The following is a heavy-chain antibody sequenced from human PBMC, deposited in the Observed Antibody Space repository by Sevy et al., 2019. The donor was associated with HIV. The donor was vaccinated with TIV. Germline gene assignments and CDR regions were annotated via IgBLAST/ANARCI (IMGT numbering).Heavy chain of an antibody. V-gene: IGHV3-43*01. CDR2: ISWVGGST. CDR3: AKGYYYDSSGYYS. D-gene: IGHD3-22*01. Sequence: GESLKISCAASGFTFDDYTMHWVRQAPGKGLEWVSLISWVGGSTYYADSVKGRFTISRDNSKNSLYLKMNSLRTEDTALYYCAKGYYYDSSGYYSWGQGTLVTVSS. J-gene: IGHJ4*02. CDR1: GFTFDDYT.